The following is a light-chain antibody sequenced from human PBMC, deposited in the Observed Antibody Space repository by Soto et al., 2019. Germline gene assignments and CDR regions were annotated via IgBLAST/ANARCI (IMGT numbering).Light chain of an antibody. J-gene: IGKJ4*01. V-gene: IGKV3-20*01. Sequence: EIVLTQSPGTLSLSPGERATLSCRASHSVSSSYLAWYQQKPGQAPRPLIYGTSSRATGIPDRFSGSGSGTDFTLIISRLEPEDFAWYDLQQYGNLVTFGGGTNVEIK. CDR1: HSVSSSY. CDR3: QQYGNLVT. CDR2: GTS.